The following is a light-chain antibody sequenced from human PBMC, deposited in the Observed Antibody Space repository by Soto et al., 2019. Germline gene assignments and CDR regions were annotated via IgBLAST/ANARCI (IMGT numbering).Light chain of an antibody. V-gene: IGLV2-14*01. CDR1: SSDVGGYNY. Sequence: QSALTQPASVSGSPGQSITISCTGTSSDVGGYNYVSWYQQHPGKVPKLMIYDVSNRPSGVSNRFSGSKSGNTASLTISGFQAEDEADYYCSSYTSSSTLYVFGSGTKVTVL. CDR3: SSYTSSSTLYV. CDR2: DVS. J-gene: IGLJ1*01.